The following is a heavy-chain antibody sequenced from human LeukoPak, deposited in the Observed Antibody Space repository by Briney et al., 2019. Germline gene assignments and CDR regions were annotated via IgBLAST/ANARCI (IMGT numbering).Heavy chain of an antibody. D-gene: IGHD3-16*01. CDR1: GGSLSNHY. CDR2: IYSSGTT. Sequence: SETLSLTCSISGGSLSNHYWSWIRQPPGKGPEWIAHIYSSGTTTYNPSLKSRVTISLDTSKSQISLKVTSVTAADTAVYYCARHLGVGSYPLDSWGQGTLVTVSS. J-gene: IGHJ4*02. CDR3: ARHLGVGSYPLDS. V-gene: IGHV4-59*08.